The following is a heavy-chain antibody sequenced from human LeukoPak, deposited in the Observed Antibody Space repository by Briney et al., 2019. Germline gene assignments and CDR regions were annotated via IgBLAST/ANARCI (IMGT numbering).Heavy chain of an antibody. V-gene: IGHV5-51*01. Sequence: GEALKISCKASGYSFTNYWIGWVRQMSGKGLEWMGIIYPGDSNIRYSPSFQGQVTISADKSITTAYLQWSSLKASDTAIYYCARHSSSGTSCYGYWGQGTLVTVSS. J-gene: IGHJ4*02. CDR3: ARHSSSGTSCYGY. D-gene: IGHD2-15*01. CDR2: IYPGDSNI. CDR1: GYSFTNYW.